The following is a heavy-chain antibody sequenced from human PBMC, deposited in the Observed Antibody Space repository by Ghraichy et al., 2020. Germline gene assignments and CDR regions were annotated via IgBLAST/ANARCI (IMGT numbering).Heavy chain of an antibody. CDR2: ISAYNGNT. D-gene: IGHD4-17*01. J-gene: IGHJ4*02. V-gene: IGHV1-18*01. Sequence: ASVKVSCKASGKTFTSYGISWVRQAPGQGLEWMGWISAYNGNTNYAQKLQGRVTMTTDTSTSTAYMELRSLRSDDTAVYYCAIPQDDYGDGGCDYWGQGTLVTVSS. CDR3: AIPQDDYGDGGCDY. CDR1: GKTFTSYG.